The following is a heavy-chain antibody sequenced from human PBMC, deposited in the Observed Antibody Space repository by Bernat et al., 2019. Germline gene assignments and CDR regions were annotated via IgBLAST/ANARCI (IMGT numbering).Heavy chain of an antibody. D-gene: IGHD6-19*01. Sequence: QVQLVESGGGVVQPGRSLRLSCAASGFTFSSYAMHWVRQAPGKGLEWVAVISYDGSNKYYADSVKGRFTISRDNSKNTLYLQMNSLRAEDTAVYYCATPASSGWYVLGYWGQGTLVTVSS. V-gene: IGHV3-30-3*01. CDR1: GFTFSSYA. CDR3: ATPASSGWYVLGY. J-gene: IGHJ4*02. CDR2: ISYDGSNK.